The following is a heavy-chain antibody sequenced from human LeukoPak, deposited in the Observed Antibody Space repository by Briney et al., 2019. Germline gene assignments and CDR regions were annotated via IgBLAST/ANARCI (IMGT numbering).Heavy chain of an antibody. CDR2: IKQDGNEK. D-gene: IGHD3-10*01. V-gene: IGHV3-7*01. J-gene: IGHJ4*01. Sequence: GGSLRLSCAASGFTFSSYWMTWVRQAPGKGLEWVANIKQDGNEKSYVDSVKGRFTISRDNVKNSLYLQMDSLRVEDMAMYDCVRRGSYGSFDYWGHGTLITVSS. CDR3: VRRGSYGSFDY. CDR1: GFTFSSYW.